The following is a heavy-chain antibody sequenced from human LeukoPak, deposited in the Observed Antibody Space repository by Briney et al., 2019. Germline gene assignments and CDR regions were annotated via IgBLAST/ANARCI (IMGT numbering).Heavy chain of an antibody. CDR1: GFTFDDYA. CDR3: ALGTRGKDALFQH. J-gene: IGHJ1*01. V-gene: IGHV3-9*01. D-gene: IGHD7-27*01. Sequence: PGGSLRLSCAASGFTFDDYAMHWVRQAPGKGLEWVSGISWNSGSIGYADSVKGRFTISRDNAKNSLYLQMNSLRAEDTALYYCALGTRGKDALFQHWGQGTLVTVSS. CDR2: ISWNSGSI.